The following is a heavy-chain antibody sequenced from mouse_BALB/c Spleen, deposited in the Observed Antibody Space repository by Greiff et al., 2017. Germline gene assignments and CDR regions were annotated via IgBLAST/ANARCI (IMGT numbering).Heavy chain of an antibody. V-gene: IGHV1S81*02. CDR3: APIYDGYYGFAY. Sequence: QVHVKQPGAELVKPGASVKLSCKASGYTFTSYWMHWVKQRPGQGLEWIGEINPSNGRTNYNEKFKSKATLTVDKSSSTAYMQLSSLTSEDSAVYYCAPIYDGYYGFAYWGQGTLVTVSA. CDR1: GYTFTSYW. D-gene: IGHD2-3*01. CDR2: INPSNGRT. J-gene: IGHJ3*01.